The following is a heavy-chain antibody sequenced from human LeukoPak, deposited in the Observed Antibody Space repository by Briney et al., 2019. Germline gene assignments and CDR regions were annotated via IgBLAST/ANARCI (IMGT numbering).Heavy chain of an antibody. CDR3: TRGSGRFEF. J-gene: IGHJ4*02. Sequence: GGSLRLSCAASGFTFGDFPMTWVRQAPGKGLEWVGYIRAKAYGGTTEYAASVKGRFDISRDDSKRIAYLHMNRLRTDDTAVYYCTRGSGRFEFWGQGALVTVSS. CDR1: GFTFGDFP. D-gene: IGHD2-15*01. CDR2: IRAKAYGGTT. V-gene: IGHV3-49*04.